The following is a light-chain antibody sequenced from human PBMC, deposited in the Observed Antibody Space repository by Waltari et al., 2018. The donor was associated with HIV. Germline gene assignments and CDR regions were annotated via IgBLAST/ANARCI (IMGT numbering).Light chain of an antibody. J-gene: IGLJ1*01. CDR3: SSYTSSSTYV. CDR1: SNDVGSSKY. CDR2: DVS. Sequence: QSALTQPASVSGSPGQSLNISCTGTSNDVGSSKYVSWHQQHPGEAPKLIIHDVSDRPSGISNRFSGSKSGNTASLTISGLQTEDEADYYCSSYTSSSTYVFGTGTRVTVL. V-gene: IGLV2-14*03.